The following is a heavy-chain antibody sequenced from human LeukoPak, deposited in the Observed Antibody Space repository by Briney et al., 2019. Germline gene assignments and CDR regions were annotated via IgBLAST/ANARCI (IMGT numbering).Heavy chain of an antibody. D-gene: IGHD1-26*01. V-gene: IGHV1-8*01. Sequence: ASVKVSCKASGYTFTSYDINWVRQATGQGLEWMGWMNPNSGNTGYAQKFQGRVTMTRNTSISTAYMELSSLRSEDTAVYYCARGRGKRLFFNWFDPWGQGTLVTVSS. CDR2: MNPNSGNT. CDR1: GYTFTSYD. J-gene: IGHJ5*02. CDR3: ARGRGKRLFFNWFDP.